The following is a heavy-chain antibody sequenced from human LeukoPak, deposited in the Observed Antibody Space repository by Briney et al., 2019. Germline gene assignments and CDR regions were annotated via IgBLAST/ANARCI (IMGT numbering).Heavy chain of an antibody. CDR3: VRDGGSGWYYFDY. CDR1: GFTFSSYS. V-gene: IGHV3-21*01. Sequence: GGSLRLSCAASGFTFSSYSMNWVRQAPGKGLEWVSSISSSSSYIYYADSVKGRFTISRDNAKNSLYLQMNSLRAEDTAVYYCVRDGGSGWYYFDYWGQGTLVTVSS. D-gene: IGHD6-19*01. J-gene: IGHJ4*02. CDR2: ISSSSSYI.